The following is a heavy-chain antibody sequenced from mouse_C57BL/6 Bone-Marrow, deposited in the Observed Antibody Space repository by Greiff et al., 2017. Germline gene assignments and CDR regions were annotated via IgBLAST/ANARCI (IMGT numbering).Heavy chain of an antibody. CDR1: GFTFSNYW. CDR2: IRLKSDNYAT. J-gene: IGHJ3*01. Sequence: EVQRVESGGGLVQPGGSMKLSCVASGFTFSNYWMNWVRQSPEKGLEWVAQIRLKSDNYATHSAESVKGRFTISRDDSKSSVYLQMNNLRAEDTGIYYCTERAYWGQGTLVTVSA. CDR3: TERAY. V-gene: IGHV6-3*01.